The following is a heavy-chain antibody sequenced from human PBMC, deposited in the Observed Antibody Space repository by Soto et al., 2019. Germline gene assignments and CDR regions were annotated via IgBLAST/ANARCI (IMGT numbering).Heavy chain of an antibody. Sequence: GESLKISCAASGFTFSSYAMHWVRQAPGKGLEWVAVISYDGSNKYYADSVKGRFTISRDNSKNTLYLQMNSLRAEDTAVYYCARQGYCSGGSCYISAFDIWGQGTMVTVSS. CDR3: ARQGYCSGGSCYISAFDI. CDR2: ISYDGSNK. D-gene: IGHD2-15*01. V-gene: IGHV3-30-3*01. CDR1: GFTFSSYA. J-gene: IGHJ3*02.